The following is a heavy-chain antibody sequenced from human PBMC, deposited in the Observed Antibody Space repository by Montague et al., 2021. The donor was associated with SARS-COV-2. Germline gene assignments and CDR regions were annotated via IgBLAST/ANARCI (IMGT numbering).Heavy chain of an antibody. Sequence: SLRLSCAASGFTFSSYSMNWVRQAPGKGLEWVSSISSSSSYVYYADPVKGRFTISRDNAKNSLYLQMNSLRAEDTAVYYCARDDYVWGSYRYSQYNWFDPWGQGTPVTVSS. V-gene: IGHV3-21*01. CDR2: ISSSSSYV. J-gene: IGHJ5*02. D-gene: IGHD3-16*02. CDR3: ARDDYVWGSYRYSQYNWFDP. CDR1: GFTFSSYS.